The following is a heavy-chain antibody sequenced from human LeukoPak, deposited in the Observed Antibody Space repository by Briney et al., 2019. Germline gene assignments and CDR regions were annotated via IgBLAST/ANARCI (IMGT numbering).Heavy chain of an antibody. Sequence: GGSLRLSCAASGFTFSSYAMSWVRQAPGKGLEWVSAISGSGGSTYHADSVKGRFTISRDNSKNTLYLQMNSLRAEDAAVYYCATPHYDILTGYYSFDYWGQGTLVTVSS. J-gene: IGHJ4*02. CDR2: ISGSGGST. V-gene: IGHV3-23*01. CDR3: ATPHYDILTGYYSFDY. CDR1: GFTFSSYA. D-gene: IGHD3-9*01.